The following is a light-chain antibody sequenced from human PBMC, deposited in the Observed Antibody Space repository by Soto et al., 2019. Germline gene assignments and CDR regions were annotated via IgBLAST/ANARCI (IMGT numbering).Light chain of an antibody. V-gene: IGLV2-14*01. CDR2: HVS. Sequence: ALTQPASVSGSPGQSITISCTGTSSDVGGYNYVSWYQQYPGKAPKLMIYHVSNRPSGVSNRFSGSKSGNSASLTISGLQPEDEADYYCSSYTSTSTYVFGTGTKVTVL. CDR1: SSDVGGYNY. CDR3: SSYTSTSTYV. J-gene: IGLJ1*01.